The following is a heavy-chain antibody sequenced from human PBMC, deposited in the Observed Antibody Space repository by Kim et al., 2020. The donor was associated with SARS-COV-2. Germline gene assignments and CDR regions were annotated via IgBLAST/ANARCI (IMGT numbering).Heavy chain of an antibody. CDR3: ATTDMDV. CDR2: SSSYI. V-gene: IGHV3-21*01. J-gene: IGHJ6*03. Sequence: SSSYIYYADSVKGRFTISRDNAKNSLYLQMNSLRAEDTAVYYCATTDMDVWGKGTTVTVSS.